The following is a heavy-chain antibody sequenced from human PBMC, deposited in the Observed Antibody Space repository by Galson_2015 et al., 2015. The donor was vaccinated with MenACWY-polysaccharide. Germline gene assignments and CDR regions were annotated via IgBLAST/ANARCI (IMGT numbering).Heavy chain of an antibody. J-gene: IGHJ4*02. CDR2: INHSGST. V-gene: IGHV4-34*01. CDR3: ARGIKVATTPLSY. Sequence: SETLSLTCAVYGGSFSGYYWSWIRQPPGKGLEWIGEINHSGSTKNNPSLKSRVTISVDTSKNQFSLKLSSVTAADTAVYYCARGIKVATTPLSYWGQGTLVTVSS. CDR1: GGSFSGYY. D-gene: IGHD5-12*01.